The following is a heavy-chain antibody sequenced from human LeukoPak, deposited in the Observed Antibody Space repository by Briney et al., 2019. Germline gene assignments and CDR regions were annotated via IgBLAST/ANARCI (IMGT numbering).Heavy chain of an antibody. D-gene: IGHD3-16*01. CDR3: AGSYVSRSFDY. J-gene: IGHJ4*02. CDR2: IYRGGST. CDR1: EFNVSNNY. Sequence: PGGSLRLSCVASEFNVSNNYMSWVRQAPGKGLDWVSIIYRGGSTYYADSVKDRFTISRDNSKNTVYLQMNSLRAEDTAVYYCAGSYVSRSFDYWGQGTLVTVSS. V-gene: IGHV3-66*01.